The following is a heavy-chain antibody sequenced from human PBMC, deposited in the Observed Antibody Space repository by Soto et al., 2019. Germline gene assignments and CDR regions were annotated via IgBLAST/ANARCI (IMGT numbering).Heavy chain of an antibody. CDR3: ARDQGSGYHFDY. J-gene: IGHJ4*02. D-gene: IGHD3-22*01. CDR1: GGSFSGYY. V-gene: IGHV4-34*01. Sequence: SETLSLTCAVYGGSFSGYYWSWVRQPPGKGLEWIGSIYYSGSTYYNPSLKSRVTISVDTSKNQFSLKLGSVTAADTAVYYCARDQGSGYHFDYWGQGTLVTVSS. CDR2: IYYSGST.